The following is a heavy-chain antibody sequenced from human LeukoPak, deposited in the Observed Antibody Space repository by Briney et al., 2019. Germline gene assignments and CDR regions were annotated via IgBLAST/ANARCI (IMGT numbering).Heavy chain of an antibody. CDR2: ISSSGSTI. Sequence: GGSLRLSCAASGFTFSSYEMNWVRQAPGKGLEWVSYISSSGSTIYYADSVKGRFTISRDNAKNSLYLQMNSLRAEDTAVYYCASRYSGYDRYFDYWGQGTLVTVSS. J-gene: IGHJ4*02. CDR1: GFTFSSYE. V-gene: IGHV3-48*03. D-gene: IGHD5-12*01. CDR3: ASRYSGYDRYFDY.